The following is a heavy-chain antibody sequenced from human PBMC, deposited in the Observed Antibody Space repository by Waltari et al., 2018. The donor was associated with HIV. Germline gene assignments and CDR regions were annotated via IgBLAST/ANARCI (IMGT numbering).Heavy chain of an antibody. J-gene: IGHJ2*01. CDR3: AKAPLYYWYFDL. CDR1: GFTFSSYA. CDR2: IRGSGGST. Sequence: EVQLVESGGGLVQPGGSLRLPCAAPGFTFSSYAMSWVRQAPGKGLEWVSAIRGSGGSTYYADSVKGRFTISRDNSKNTLYLQMNSLRAEDTAVYYCAKAPLYYWYFDLWGRGTLVTVSS. V-gene: IGHV3-23*04. D-gene: IGHD2-2*02.